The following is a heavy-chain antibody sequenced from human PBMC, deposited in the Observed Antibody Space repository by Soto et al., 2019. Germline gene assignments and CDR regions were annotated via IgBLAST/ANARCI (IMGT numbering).Heavy chain of an antibody. Sequence: PGESLKISCKGSGYSFTSYWIGWVRQMPGKGLEWMGIIYPGDSDTRYSPSFQGQVTISADKSISTAYLQWSSLKASDTAMYYCXRSALDSASTLPVAFDIWGQGTMVTVSS. J-gene: IGHJ3*02. CDR3: XRSALDSASTLPVAFDI. V-gene: IGHV5-51*01. CDR1: GYSFTSYW. D-gene: IGHD6-25*01. CDR2: IYPGDSDT.